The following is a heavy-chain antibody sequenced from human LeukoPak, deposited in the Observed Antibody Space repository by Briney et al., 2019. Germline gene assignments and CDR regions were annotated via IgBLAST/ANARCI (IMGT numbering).Heavy chain of an antibody. CDR1: GGSISSSSYY. CDR2: IYYSGST. D-gene: IGHD2-2*01. CDR3: ANYCSSTSCYGMDV. J-gene: IGHJ6*02. V-gene: IGHV4-39*07. Sequence: PSETLSLTCTVSGGSISSSSYYWGWIRQPPGKGLEWIGSIYYSGSTYYNPSLKSRVTISVDTSKNQFSLKLSSVTAADTAVYYCANYCSSTSCYGMDVWGQGTTVTVSS.